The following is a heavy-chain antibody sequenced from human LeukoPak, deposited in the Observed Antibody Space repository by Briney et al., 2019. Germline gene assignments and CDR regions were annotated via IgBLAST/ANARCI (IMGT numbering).Heavy chain of an antibody. CDR3: AKDRGYLSSTPGYCINY. J-gene: IGHJ4*02. D-gene: IGHD3-22*01. Sequence: PGGSLRLSCAASGFTFSSYAMSWVRQAPGKGLVGVSSISGSGGSTYYADSVKGRFTISRDNSKNTLYLQMNSLRAEDTAVYYCAKDRGYLSSTPGYCINYWGQGTVVTVSS. CDR1: GFTFSSYA. V-gene: IGHV3-23*01. CDR2: ISGSGGST.